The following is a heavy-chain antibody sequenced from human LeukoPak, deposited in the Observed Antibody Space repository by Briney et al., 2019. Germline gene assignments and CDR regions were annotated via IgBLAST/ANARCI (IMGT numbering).Heavy chain of an antibody. CDR3: AKITGGNRGFCTWTSCNQGGWFDP. J-gene: IGHJ5*02. D-gene: IGHD2-2*01. V-gene: IGHV3-23*01. Sequence: GWSLRLSCAASGFTFRSYAISWVRQGPGKGLEWVSGISGSGMYTYYADSVKGRFTVSRDNSKNTVYLQMNSLRAEDTAVYYCAKITGGNRGFCTWTSCNQGGWFDPWGQGTLVTLSS. CDR2: ISGSGMYT. CDR1: GFTFRSYA.